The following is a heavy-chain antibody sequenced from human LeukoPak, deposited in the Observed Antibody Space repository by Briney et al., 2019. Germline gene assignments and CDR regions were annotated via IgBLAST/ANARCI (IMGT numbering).Heavy chain of an antibody. Sequence: GGSLRLSCVASGFTFGDYNMNWIRQAPGKGLEWVSFISSGSRSTNYADSVKGRFTIARDNTKNSLYLQMNSLRAEDTAVYCCARYSSAWYSYGMDVWGQGTTVTVSS. CDR2: ISSGSRST. V-gene: IGHV3-11*03. CDR3: ARYSSAWYSYGMDV. CDR1: GFTFGDYN. J-gene: IGHJ6*02. D-gene: IGHD6-19*01.